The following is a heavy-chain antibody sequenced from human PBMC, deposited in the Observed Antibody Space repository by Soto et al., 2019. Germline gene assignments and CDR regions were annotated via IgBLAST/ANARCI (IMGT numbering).Heavy chain of an antibody. CDR3: ARAPLRDESYSIPRTFDS. Sequence: QLQLQESGPGLVKPSETLSLTCTVSGDSISRTGYCWGWIRQPPGRGLEWIGSVCHSGQTHYNPYLKSRVTISADTSKSQFSLKVSSLTAADTAIYFCARAPLRDESYSIPRTFDSWGQGTLVTVSS. CDR1: GDSISRTGYC. J-gene: IGHJ4*02. V-gene: IGHV4-39*01. D-gene: IGHD2-15*01. CDR2: VCHSGQT.